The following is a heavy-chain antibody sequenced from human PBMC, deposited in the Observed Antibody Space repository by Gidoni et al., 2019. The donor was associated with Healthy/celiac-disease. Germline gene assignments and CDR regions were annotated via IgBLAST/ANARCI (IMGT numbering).Heavy chain of an antibody. CDR2: IYSGGST. D-gene: IGHD3-3*01. CDR1: GFTVSSNY. Sequence: EVQLVESGGGLVQPGGSLRLSCSASGFTVSSNYMSWVRQAPGKGLEWVSVIYSGGSTYYADSVKGRFTISRDNSKNTLYLQMNSLRAEDTAVYYCARVHYDFWSGYLDYWGQGTLVTVSS. J-gene: IGHJ4*02. V-gene: IGHV3-66*01. CDR3: ARVHYDFWSGYLDY.